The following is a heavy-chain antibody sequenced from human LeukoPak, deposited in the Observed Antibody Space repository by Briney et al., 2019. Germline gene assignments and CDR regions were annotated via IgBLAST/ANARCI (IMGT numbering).Heavy chain of an antibody. D-gene: IGHD5-24*01. CDR1: GFTFSSYA. CDR3: ARDSPGRDGYNGIDY. V-gene: IGHV3-7*01. Sequence: GGSLRLSCAASGFTFSSYAMSWVRQAPGKGLEWVANIKLDGSEKYYVDSVKGRFTISRDNAKNSLYLQMNSLRAEDTAVYYCARDSPGRDGYNGIDYWGQGTLVTVSS. J-gene: IGHJ4*02. CDR2: IKLDGSEK.